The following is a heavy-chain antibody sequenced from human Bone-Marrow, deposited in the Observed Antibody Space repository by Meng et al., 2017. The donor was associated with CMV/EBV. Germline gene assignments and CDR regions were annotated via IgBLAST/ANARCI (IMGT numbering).Heavy chain of an antibody. Sequence: GSLRLSCTVSGGSISSYYWSWIRQPPGKGLEWIGYIYYSGSTNYNPSLKSRVTISVDTSKNQFSLKLSSVTAADTAVYYCAREWMHGDYYDSSGYSNWGQGTLVTVSS. CDR1: GGSISSYY. J-gene: IGHJ4*02. CDR2: IYYSGST. V-gene: IGHV4-59*01. D-gene: IGHD3-22*01. CDR3: AREWMHGDYYDSSGYSN.